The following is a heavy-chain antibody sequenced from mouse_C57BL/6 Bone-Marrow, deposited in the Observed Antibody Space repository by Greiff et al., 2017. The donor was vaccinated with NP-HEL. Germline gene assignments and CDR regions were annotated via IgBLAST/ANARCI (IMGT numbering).Heavy chain of an antibody. D-gene: IGHD2-10*02. V-gene: IGHV1-64*01. CDR3: ARGGRGYGNYAWFAY. CDR1: GYTFTSYW. CDR2: IHPNSGST. J-gene: IGHJ3*01. Sequence: QVQLQQPGAELVKPGASVKLSCKASGYTFTSYWMHWVKQRLGQGLEWIGMIHPNSGSTNYTEQFKSKATLTVDKSSSTAYLQLSSLTSEDSAVYYCARGGRGYGNYAWFAYWGQGTLVTVSA.